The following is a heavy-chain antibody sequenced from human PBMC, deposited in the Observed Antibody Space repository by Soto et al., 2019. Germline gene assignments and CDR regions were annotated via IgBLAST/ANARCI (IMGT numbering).Heavy chain of an antibody. J-gene: IGHJ4*02. CDR2: IFHSGST. CDR1: GGSISSNNW. CDR3: ARVYSGSYSDY. D-gene: IGHD1-26*01. Sequence: QVQLQESGPGLVKPSGTLSLTCAVSGGSISSNNWWSWVRQPPGKGLEWIGEIFHSGSTHYNPSLKTRVTISVDKSKNQCSRKLISVTAADTAVYYCARVYSGSYSDYWGQGTLVTVSS. V-gene: IGHV4-4*02.